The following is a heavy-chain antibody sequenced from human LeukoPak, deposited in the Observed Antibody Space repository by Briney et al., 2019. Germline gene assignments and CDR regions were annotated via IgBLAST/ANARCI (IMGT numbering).Heavy chain of an antibody. J-gene: IGHJ4*02. V-gene: IGHV3-23*01. CDR2: IDYSGGST. Sequence: PGGSLRLSCAASGFTFSSYGMSWVRQAPGKGLEWVSSIDYSGGSTYYADSVKGRFTISRDNSKDTLYLQLNSLRAEDTAVYYCARGPSGYHNTGGQGTLVTVSS. D-gene: IGHD5-12*01. CDR3: ARGPSGYHNT. CDR1: GFTFSSYG.